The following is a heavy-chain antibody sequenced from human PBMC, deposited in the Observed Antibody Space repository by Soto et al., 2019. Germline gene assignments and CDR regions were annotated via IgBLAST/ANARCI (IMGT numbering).Heavy chain of an antibody. Sequence: ETLSLTCAVYGGSFSGYYWSWIRQPPGKGLEWIGEINHSGSTNYNPSLKSRVTISVDTSKNQFSLKLSSVTAADTAVYYCARGGSNVAARPRWFVPWGQGTLVTVSS. CDR2: INHSGST. CDR1: GGSFSGYY. D-gene: IGHD6-6*01. V-gene: IGHV4-34*01. J-gene: IGHJ5*02. CDR3: ARGGSNVAARPRWFVP.